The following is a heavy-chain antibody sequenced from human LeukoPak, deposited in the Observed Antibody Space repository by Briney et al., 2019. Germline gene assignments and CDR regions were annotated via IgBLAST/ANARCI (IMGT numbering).Heavy chain of an antibody. J-gene: IGHJ4*02. CDR1: GGSISSYY. V-gene: IGHV4-59*12. Sequence: IPSETLSLTCTVSGGSISSYYWSWIRQPPGKGLEWIGYIYYSGSTNYNPSLKSRVTISVDTSKNQFSLKLSSVTAADTAVYYCAREGQQLVPPFDYWGQGTLVTVSS. CDR2: IYYSGST. D-gene: IGHD6-6*01. CDR3: AREGQQLVPPFDY.